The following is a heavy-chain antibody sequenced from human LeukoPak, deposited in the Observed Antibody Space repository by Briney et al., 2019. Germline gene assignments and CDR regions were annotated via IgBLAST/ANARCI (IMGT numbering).Heavy chain of an antibody. D-gene: IGHD2-2*03. CDR1: GYTFTSYG. Sequence: VASVKVSCKASGYTFTSYGISWVRQAPGQGLEWMGWISAYNGNTNYAQKLQGRVTMTTDTSTSTAYMELRSLRSDDTAVYYCARNGYCSSTSCPRHESNWFDPWGQGTLVTVSS. J-gene: IGHJ5*02. CDR3: ARNGYCSSTSCPRHESNWFDP. V-gene: IGHV1-18*01. CDR2: ISAYNGNT.